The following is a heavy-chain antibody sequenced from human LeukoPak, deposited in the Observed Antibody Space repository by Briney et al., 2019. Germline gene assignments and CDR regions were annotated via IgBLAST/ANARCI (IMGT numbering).Heavy chain of an antibody. J-gene: IGHJ4*02. CDR1: GGSISSSSYY. CDR2: IYYSGST. Sequence: SETLSLTCTVSGGSISSSSYYWGWIRQPPGKGLEWIGSIYYSGSTYYNPSLKSRVTISVDTSKNQFSLKLNSVTAADTAVYYCARGLQVGNTGYYFDYWGQGTLVTVSS. CDR3: ARGLQVGNTGYYFDY. D-gene: IGHD1-26*01. V-gene: IGHV4-39*07.